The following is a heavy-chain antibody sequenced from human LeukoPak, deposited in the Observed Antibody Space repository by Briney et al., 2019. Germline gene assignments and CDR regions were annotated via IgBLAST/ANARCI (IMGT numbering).Heavy chain of an antibody. Sequence: PGGSLRLSCAASGFTFDDYAMHWVRQAPGKGLEWVSGISWNSGSIGYADSVKGRFTISRDNAKNSLYLQMNSLRAEDMALYYCAKDAGGPMRLLTSAFDIWGQGTMVTVSS. CDR1: GFTFDDYA. D-gene: IGHD1-1*01. V-gene: IGHV3-9*03. J-gene: IGHJ3*02. CDR2: ISWNSGSI. CDR3: AKDAGGPMRLLTSAFDI.